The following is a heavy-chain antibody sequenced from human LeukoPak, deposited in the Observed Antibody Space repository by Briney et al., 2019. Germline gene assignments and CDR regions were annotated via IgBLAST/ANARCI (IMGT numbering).Heavy chain of an antibody. D-gene: IGHD3-10*01. CDR3: ARDRTMVRGVLNWFDP. CDR2: INPNSGGT. V-gene: IGHV1-2*06. Sequence: ASVKVSCKASGYTFTGYYMHWVRQAPGQGLEWMGRINPNSGGTNYAQKFQGRVTMTRDTSINTAYVELSRLRSDDTAVYYCARDRTMVRGVLNWFDPWGQGTLVTVSS. CDR1: GYTFTGYY. J-gene: IGHJ5*02.